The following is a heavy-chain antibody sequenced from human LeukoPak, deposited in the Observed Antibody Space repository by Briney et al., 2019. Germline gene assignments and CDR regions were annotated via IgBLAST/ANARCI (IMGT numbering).Heavy chain of an antibody. J-gene: IGHJ4*02. CDR1: RDSVSSNSAT. CDR2: TYRRSKWSN. Sequence: SQTLSLTCAISRDSVSSNSATWNWIRQSPSRGLEWLERTYRRSKWSNDYAVSLRGRISINPDTSKNQFSLRLNSVTPEDTAVYYCARGYGGATDCWGQGTLVTVSS. CDR3: ARGYGGATDC. V-gene: IGHV6-1*01. D-gene: IGHD3-16*01.